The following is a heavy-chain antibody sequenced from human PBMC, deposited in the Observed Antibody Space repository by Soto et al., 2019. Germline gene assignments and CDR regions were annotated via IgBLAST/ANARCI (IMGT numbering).Heavy chain of an antibody. Sequence: ASVKVSCKASGYTFTNYGITWVRQAPGQGLEWMGWISAYNGNTKYEQGFQGRVTMTTDTSTGTVFMELRSLRADDTAVYYCARGSRWELLSPLVIHDGFEMWGQGTKVTVSS. D-gene: IGHD1-26*01. CDR1: GYTFTNYG. J-gene: IGHJ3*02. CDR2: ISAYNGNT. CDR3: ARGSRWELLSPLVIHDGFEM. V-gene: IGHV1-18*01.